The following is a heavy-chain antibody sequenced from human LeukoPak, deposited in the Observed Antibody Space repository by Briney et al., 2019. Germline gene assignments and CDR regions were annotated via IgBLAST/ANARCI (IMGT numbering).Heavy chain of an antibody. V-gene: IGHV1-46*01. CDR3: ARDYYDSSGYYHGGH. CDR1: GYSFTSYG. Sequence: GASVKVSCKASGYSFTSYGIHWVRQAPGHDLEWMGIINPSGGSTTYAQNFQGRVTMTGDTSTGTVYMELSSLRSEDTAVYYCARDYYDSSGYYHGGHWGQGTLVTVSS. CDR2: INPSGGST. J-gene: IGHJ4*02. D-gene: IGHD3-22*01.